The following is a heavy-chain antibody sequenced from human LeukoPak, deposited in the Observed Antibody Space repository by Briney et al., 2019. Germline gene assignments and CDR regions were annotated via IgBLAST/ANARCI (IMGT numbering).Heavy chain of an antibody. V-gene: IGHV5-51*01. Sequence: GESLKISCKGSGYGFTSYWIGWVRQMPGKGLEWMGIIYPGDSDTRYSPSFQGQVTISADKSISTAYLQWSSLKASDTAMYYCARPPTTVINTGCYFDLWGRGTLVTVSS. CDR2: IYPGDSDT. J-gene: IGHJ2*01. CDR3: ARPPTTVINTGCYFDL. D-gene: IGHD4-23*01. CDR1: GYGFTSYW.